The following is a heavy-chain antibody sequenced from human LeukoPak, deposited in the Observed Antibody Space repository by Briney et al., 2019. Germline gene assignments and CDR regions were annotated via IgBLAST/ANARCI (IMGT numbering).Heavy chain of an antibody. CDR3: ARGGLERGWFDP. CDR1: GGSISSYY. J-gene: IGHJ5*02. D-gene: IGHD3/OR15-3a*01. V-gene: IGHV4-59*01. CDR2: IYYSGST. Sequence: SETLSLTCTVSGGSISSYYWSWIRQPPGKGLEWIGYIYYSGSTHYNPSLKSRVSISVDTSKNQFSLKLTSVTAAAPAVYYCARGGLERGWFDPWGQGTLVTVSS.